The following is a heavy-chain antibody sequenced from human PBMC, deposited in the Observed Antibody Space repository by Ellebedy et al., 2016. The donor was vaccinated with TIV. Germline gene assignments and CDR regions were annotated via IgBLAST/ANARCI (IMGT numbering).Heavy chain of an antibody. V-gene: IGHV3-9*01. CDR2: ISWNSGKI. D-gene: IGHD5-24*01. Sequence: SLKISCAASGFTFDDYTMHWVRQVPGKGLEWVSGISWNSGKIGYADSVKGRFTISRDNAKHSLYLQMNSLRVEDTAFYYCTKGYGFEYFQSWGQGTLVTVSS. CDR1: GFTFDDYT. J-gene: IGHJ1*01. CDR3: TKGYGFEYFQS.